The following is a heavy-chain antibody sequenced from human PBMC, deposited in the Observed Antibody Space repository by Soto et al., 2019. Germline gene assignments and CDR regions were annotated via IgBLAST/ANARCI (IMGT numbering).Heavy chain of an antibody. CDR2: IDPSDSYT. CDR3: ARHPPVSWPQFDS. V-gene: IGHV5-10-1*01. Sequence: GESLKISCKGSGYSFTSYWIGWVRQMPGKGLEWMGRIDPSDSYTNYSPSFQGHVTISADKSISTAFLQWSSLKASDTAMYYCARHPPVSWPQFDSWGQGTLVTVSS. J-gene: IGHJ4*02. D-gene: IGHD6-13*01. CDR1: GYSFTSYW.